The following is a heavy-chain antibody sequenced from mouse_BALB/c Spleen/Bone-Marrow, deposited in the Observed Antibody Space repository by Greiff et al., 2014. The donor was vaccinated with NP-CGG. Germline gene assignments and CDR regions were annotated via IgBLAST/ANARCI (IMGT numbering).Heavy chain of an antibody. J-gene: IGHJ4*01. CDR1: RYAFTNYL. CDR3: AREENSYYCAMDY. V-gene: IGHV1-54*03. CDR2: INPGSGGT. Sequence: QVQLQQPGAELVRPGTSVKVSCKASRYAFTNYLIEWVKQRPGQGLEWIGVINPGSGGTNYNEKFKDKATLTADKSSSTAYMQLSSQTSDDSAVYFCAREENSYYCAMDYWGQGTSVTVSS.